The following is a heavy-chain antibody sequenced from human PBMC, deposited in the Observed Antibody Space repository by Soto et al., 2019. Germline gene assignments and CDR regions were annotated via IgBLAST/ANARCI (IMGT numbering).Heavy chain of an antibody. CDR1: GYTFTSYD. CDR2: MNPNSGNT. CDR3: ARGHSVNNWFDP. Sequence: ASVKVSCKASGYTFTSYDINWVRQATGQGLEWMGWMNPNSGNTGYAQKFQGRATMTRNTSISTAYMELSSLRFEDTAVYYCARGHSVNNWFDPWGQGTLVTVSS. J-gene: IGHJ5*02. V-gene: IGHV1-8*01.